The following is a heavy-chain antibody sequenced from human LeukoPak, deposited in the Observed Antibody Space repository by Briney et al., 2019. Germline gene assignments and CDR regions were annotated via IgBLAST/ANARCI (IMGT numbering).Heavy chain of an antibody. V-gene: IGHV1-69*05. CDR1: GGTFSSYA. Sequence: SVKVSCKASGGTFSSYAISWVRQAPGQGLEWMGGIIPIFGTANYAQKFQGRVTITTDESTSTAYMELSSLRSEDTAVYYCATPSIAAAGYYYYGMDVWGQGTTVTVSS. CDR2: IIPIFGTA. CDR3: ATPSIAAAGYYYYGMDV. J-gene: IGHJ6*02. D-gene: IGHD6-13*01.